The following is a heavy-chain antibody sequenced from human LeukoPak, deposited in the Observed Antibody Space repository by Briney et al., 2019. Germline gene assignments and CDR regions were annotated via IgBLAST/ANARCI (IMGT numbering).Heavy chain of an antibody. J-gene: IGHJ4*02. CDR2: IKQDGSEK. D-gene: IGHD6-13*01. CDR3: ARELGSREGSWYSTNFDY. Sequence: GGSLRLSCAASGFAFSSYAMSWVRQAPGKGLEWVANIKQDGSEKYYVDSVKGRFTISRDNAKNSLYLQTNSLRAEDTAVYYCARELGSREGSWYSTNFDYWGQGTLVTVSS. CDR1: GFAFSSYA. V-gene: IGHV3-7*01.